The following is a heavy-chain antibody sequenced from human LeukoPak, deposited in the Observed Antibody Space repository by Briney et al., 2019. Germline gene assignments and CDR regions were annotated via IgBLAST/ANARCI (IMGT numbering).Heavy chain of an antibody. CDR3: ARVQYYYDSMNAFDI. D-gene: IGHD3-22*01. Sequence: ASVKVSCKASGGTFSSYAISWVRQAPGQGLEWMGWISAYNGNTNYAQKLQGRVTMTTDTSTSTAYMELRSLRSDDTAVYYCARVQYYYDSMNAFDIWGQGTMVTVSS. CDR2: ISAYNGNT. V-gene: IGHV1-18*01. J-gene: IGHJ3*02. CDR1: GGTFSSYA.